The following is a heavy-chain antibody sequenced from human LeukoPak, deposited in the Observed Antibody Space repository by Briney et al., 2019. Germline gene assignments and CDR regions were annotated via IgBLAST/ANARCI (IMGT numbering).Heavy chain of an antibody. D-gene: IGHD2-21*02. V-gene: IGHV5-51*01. Sequence: GESLKISCKGSGYSFTSYWIGWVRQMPGKGLEWMGIIYPGDSDTRYSPSFQGQATISADKSISTAYLQWSSLKASDTAMYYCARLRYCGGDCYNSGFDYWGQGTLVTVSS. CDR3: ARLRYCGGDCYNSGFDY. J-gene: IGHJ4*02. CDR1: GYSFTSYW. CDR2: IYPGDSDT.